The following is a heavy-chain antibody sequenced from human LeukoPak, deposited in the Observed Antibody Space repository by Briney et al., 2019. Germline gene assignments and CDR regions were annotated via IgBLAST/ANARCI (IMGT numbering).Heavy chain of an antibody. J-gene: IGHJ4*02. CDR2: ISRESRNI. V-gene: IGHV3-69-1*01. CDR1: GFTFSDCY. Sequence: TTGGSLRLSCAASGFTFSDCYMNWIRQAPGQGLEWVSIISRESRNIFYADSVKGRFTVSRDNARSSLYLQMNSLRAEDTAVYYCATSPPGGPIDNWGQGTLVTVSS. D-gene: IGHD3-16*01. CDR3: ATSPPGGPIDN.